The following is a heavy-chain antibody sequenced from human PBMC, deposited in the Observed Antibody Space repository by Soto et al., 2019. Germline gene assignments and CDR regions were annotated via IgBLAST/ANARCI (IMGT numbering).Heavy chain of an antibody. CDR3: ARDAIAFDI. Sequence: GGSLRLSCAASGFTFSSYSMNWVRQAPGKGLEWVSYISSSSSTIYYADTVKGRFTISRDNAKSSLYLQMNSLRAEDTAVYYCARDAIAFDIWGQGTMVTVSS. CDR2: ISSSSSTI. D-gene: IGHD2-2*01. J-gene: IGHJ3*02. V-gene: IGHV3-48*01. CDR1: GFTFSSYS.